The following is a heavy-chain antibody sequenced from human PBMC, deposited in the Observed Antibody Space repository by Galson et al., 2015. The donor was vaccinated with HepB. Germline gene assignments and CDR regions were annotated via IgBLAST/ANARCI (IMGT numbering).Heavy chain of an antibody. V-gene: IGHV1-18*04. Sequence: SVKVSCKASGYTFTSYGISWVRQAPGQGLEWMGWISAYNGNTNYAQKLQGRVTMTTDTSTSTAYMELRSLRSDDTAVYYCARLPITMVRGYYFDYWGQGTLVTVSS. CDR1: GYTFTSYG. J-gene: IGHJ4*02. CDR3: ARLPITMVRGYYFDY. CDR2: ISAYNGNT. D-gene: IGHD3-10*01.